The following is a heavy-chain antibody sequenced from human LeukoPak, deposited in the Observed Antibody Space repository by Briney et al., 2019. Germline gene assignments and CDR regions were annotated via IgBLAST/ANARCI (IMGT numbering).Heavy chain of an antibody. CDR1: GFTFSTDG. D-gene: IGHD4-11*01. CDR3: AKDQGENSNYWGFAY. J-gene: IGHJ4*02. V-gene: IGHV3-23*01. CDR2: MKSDGSST. Sequence: PGGTLRLSCAASGFTFSTDGMSWVRHAPGKGLVWVSRMKSDGSSTTYADSVKGRFTISRDNSKNTLYLQMNSLRAEDTAVYYCAKDQGENSNYWGFAYWGQGTLVTVSS.